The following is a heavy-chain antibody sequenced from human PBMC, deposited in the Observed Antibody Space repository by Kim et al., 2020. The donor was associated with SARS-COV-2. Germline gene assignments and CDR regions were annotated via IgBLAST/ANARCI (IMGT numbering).Heavy chain of an antibody. D-gene: IGHD3-10*01. CDR2: ISSSSYI. CDR3: ARGGEKGGQPDGS. Sequence: GGSLRLSCAASGFTFSSYSMNWVRQAPGKGLEWVSSISSSSYIYYADSVKGRFTISRDNAKNSLYLQMNSLRAEDTAAYYCARGGEKGGQPDGSWGQETL. J-gene: IGHJ5*02. CDR1: GFTFSSYS. V-gene: IGHV3-21*01.